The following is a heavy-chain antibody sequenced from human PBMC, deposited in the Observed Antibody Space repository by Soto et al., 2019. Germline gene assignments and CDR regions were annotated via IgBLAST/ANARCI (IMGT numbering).Heavy chain of an antibody. CDR2: IIPILVTA. D-gene: IGHD2-2*01. J-gene: IGHJ4*02. V-gene: IGHV1-69*13. Sequence: ASVKVSCKASGGTFSSYGISWVRQAPGQGLEWMGGIIPILVTANYAQKFQGRVTITADESTTTAYMELYSLRSEDTAVYYCARDVAPYCSSGYYFEYSGQGALDTGSS. CDR1: GGTFSSYG. CDR3: ARDVAPYCSSGYYFEY.